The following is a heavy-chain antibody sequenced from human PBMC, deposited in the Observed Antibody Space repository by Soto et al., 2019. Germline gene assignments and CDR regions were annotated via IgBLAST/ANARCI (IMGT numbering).Heavy chain of an antibody. CDR2: ISYDGSNK. J-gene: IGHJ4*02. CDR3: ARDLRGITGTGDY. D-gene: IGHD1-20*01. Sequence: VQLVESGGGLVKPGGSLRLSCAASGFTFSSYSMNWVRQAPGKGLEWVALISYDGSNKYYADSVKGRFTVSGDNSKNTLYLQMNSLRADDTAVYYCARDLRGITGTGDYWGQGTLVTVSS. CDR1: GFTFSSYS. V-gene: IGHV3-30*03.